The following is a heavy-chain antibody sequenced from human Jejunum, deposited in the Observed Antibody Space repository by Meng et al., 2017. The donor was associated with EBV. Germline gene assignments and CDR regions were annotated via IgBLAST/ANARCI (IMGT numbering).Heavy chain of an antibody. Sequence: QVQLVQSGAEVKKPGXSVKFSCKASGYTFTIYGITWVRQAPGQGLEWMGWISTSNGNTHYAQKIQGRVTMTTDTSTNTAYMELGSLTSDDTAMYYCARAYDSSGYYRLWGQGTLVTVSS. CDR2: ISTSNGNT. CDR3: ARAYDSSGYYRL. J-gene: IGHJ4*02. D-gene: IGHD3-22*01. CDR1: GYTFTIYG. V-gene: IGHV1-18*01.